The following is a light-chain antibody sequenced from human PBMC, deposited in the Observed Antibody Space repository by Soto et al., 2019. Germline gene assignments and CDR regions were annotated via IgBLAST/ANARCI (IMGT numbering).Light chain of an antibody. CDR3: QQTTTFPLS. J-gene: IGKJ4*01. V-gene: IGKV1-12*01. CDR2: RAS. CDR1: QGITSW. Sequence: DIQMTQSPSSVSASVGDRVTITCRASQGITSWLAWYQRKPGKAPKLLIYRASNFQSGVPSTFSASESETDFTLTISGLQPADSATYDCQQTTTFPLSVGGGTKVEIK.